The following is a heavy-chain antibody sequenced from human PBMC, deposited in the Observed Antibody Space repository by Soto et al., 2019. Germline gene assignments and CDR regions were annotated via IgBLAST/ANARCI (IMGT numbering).Heavy chain of an antibody. CDR1: GFIFSTYT. Sequence: QVQLVESGGGVVQPGRSLRLSCAASGFIFSTYTMHWVRQAPGKGLDWLTVMSYDGSQKYYSDSVKCRLSISRDNSKNTLYLQMTSRRAEDTAVYHCAIAKSSSWHNFDYWGQGTLVTVSS. V-gene: IGHV3-30-3*01. CDR3: AIAKSSSWHNFDY. J-gene: IGHJ4*02. D-gene: IGHD6-13*01. CDR2: MSYDGSQK.